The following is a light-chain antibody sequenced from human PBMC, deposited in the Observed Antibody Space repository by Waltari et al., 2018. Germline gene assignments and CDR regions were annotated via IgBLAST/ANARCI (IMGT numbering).Light chain of an antibody. CDR3: QQHDNLPIT. CDR2: DAS. J-gene: IGKJ5*01. V-gene: IGKV1-33*01. Sequence: DVQMTHSPSSLSASVAASVTIPCQATRYITKYLNWYQQKPGKAPKLLIYDASNLETGVPSRFSGSGSGTDFTFTISSLQPEDVATYYCQQHDNLPITFGRGTRLEIK. CDR1: RYITKY.